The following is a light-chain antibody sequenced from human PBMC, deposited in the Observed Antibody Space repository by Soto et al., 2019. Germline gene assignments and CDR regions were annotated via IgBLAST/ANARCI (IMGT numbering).Light chain of an antibody. CDR1: QSLVHSDGSTY. CDR3: MQATQFPRT. V-gene: IGKV2-24*01. J-gene: IGKJ2*01. CDR2: KIS. Sequence: DIVMTQTPLSSPVTLGQPASISCRSSQSLVHSDGSTYLSWLQQRPGQPPRLLIYKISNRLSGVPDRFSGSGAGTDFTLKISRVEAEDVGVYYCMQATQFPRTFGQGTKLEIK.